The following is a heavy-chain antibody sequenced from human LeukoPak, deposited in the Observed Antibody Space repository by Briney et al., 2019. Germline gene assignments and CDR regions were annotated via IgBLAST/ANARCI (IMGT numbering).Heavy chain of an antibody. CDR2: IYTSGST. J-gene: IGHJ5*02. Sequence: SETLSLTCTVSGGSISSYYWSWIRQPAGKGLEWIGRIYTSGSTNYNPSLKSRVTMSVDTSKNQFSLKLSSVTAADTAVYYCARGVLWFGELLISWFDPWGQGTLVTVSS. CDR3: ARGVLWFGELLISWFDP. D-gene: IGHD3-10*01. CDR1: GGSISSYY. V-gene: IGHV4-4*07.